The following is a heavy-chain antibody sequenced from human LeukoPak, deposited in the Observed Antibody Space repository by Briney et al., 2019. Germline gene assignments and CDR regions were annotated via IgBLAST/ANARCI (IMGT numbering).Heavy chain of an antibody. V-gene: IGHV1-2*04. CDR3: ARDLASTSNWEFDY. CDR1: GYTFAGYF. J-gene: IGHJ4*02. CDR2: INPNSGDT. D-gene: IGHD1-26*01. Sequence: ASVKVSCKASGYTFAGYFIHWVRQAPGQGLEWVGRINPNSGDTEYAPKFQGWVTMTRDTSISTAYVEVKRLISDDTAVYYCARDLASTSNWEFDYWGQGTLLIVSS.